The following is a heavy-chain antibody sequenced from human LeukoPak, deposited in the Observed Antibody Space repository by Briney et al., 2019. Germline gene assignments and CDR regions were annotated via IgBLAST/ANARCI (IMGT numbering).Heavy chain of an antibody. CDR2: IDPSDSYT. D-gene: IGHD4-17*01. V-gene: IGHV5-10-1*01. J-gene: IGHJ4*02. CDR1: GYSFTNYW. CDR3: ATGASKVTTDFANY. Sequence: GESLKISCKASGYSFTNYWISWVRQMPGKGLEWMGRIDPSDSYTKYSPSFEGHVTISVDRSISTAFLQWHSLKAADSAMYYCATGASKVTTDFANYWGQGTQVAVSS.